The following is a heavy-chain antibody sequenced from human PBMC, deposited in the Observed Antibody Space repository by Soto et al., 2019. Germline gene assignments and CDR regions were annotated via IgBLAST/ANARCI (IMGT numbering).Heavy chain of an antibody. J-gene: IGHJ6*02. CDR3: ARDLIAAADYYYYGMDV. D-gene: IGHD6-13*01. CDR2: ISYDGSNK. V-gene: IGHV3-30-3*01. Sequence: GGSLRLSCAASGFTFSSYAMHWVRQAPGKGLEWVAVISYDGSNKYYADSVKGRFTISRDNSKNTLYLQMNSLRAEDTAVYYCARDLIAAADYYYYGMDVWGQGTTVTVSS. CDR1: GFTFSSYA.